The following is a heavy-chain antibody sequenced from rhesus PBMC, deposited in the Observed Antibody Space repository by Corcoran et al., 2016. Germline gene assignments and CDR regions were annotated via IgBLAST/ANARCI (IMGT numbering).Heavy chain of an antibody. CDR1: GFSISSGYG. Sequence: QVQLQESGPGLVQPSATLSLPCAVSGFSISSGYGWSWIRQPPGQGLEWFGYIGGSSGSTNYNPTLKSRVTISKDTSKNQFSLKLSSVTAADTAVYYCARGPDYEDDYDPFDYWGQGVLVTVSS. CDR3: ARGPDYEDDYDPFDY. CDR2: IGGSSGST. V-gene: IGHV4-127*01. J-gene: IGHJ4*01. D-gene: IGHD3-9*01.